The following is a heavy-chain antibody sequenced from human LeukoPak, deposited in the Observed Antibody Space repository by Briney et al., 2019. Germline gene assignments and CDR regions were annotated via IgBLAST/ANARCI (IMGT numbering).Heavy chain of an antibody. CDR2: IKQDGSEK. Sequence: GGSLRLSCAASGFTFSSYWMSWVRQAPGKGLEWVANIKQDGSEKYYVDSVKGRFTISRDNAKNSLYLQMNSLRAEDTAVYYCARAVPSIMITFGGVIVMEYFDYWGQGPLVTVSS. V-gene: IGHV3-7*01. CDR1: GFTFSSYW. J-gene: IGHJ4*02. CDR3: ARAVPSIMITFGGVIVMEYFDY. D-gene: IGHD3-16*02.